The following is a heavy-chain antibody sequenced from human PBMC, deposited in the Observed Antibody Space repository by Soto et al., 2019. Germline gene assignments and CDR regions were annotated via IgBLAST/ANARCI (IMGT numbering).Heavy chain of an antibody. V-gene: IGHV4-59*01. D-gene: IGHD2-2*02. CDR1: GGSISSYY. J-gene: IGHJ5*02. CDR3: ARGDCSSTSSYIWDTGFDP. CDR2: IYYSGRT. Sequence: QVQLQESGPGLVKPSETLSLTCTVSGGSISSYYWSWIRPPPGKGLEWIGYIYYSGRTNYNPSLKSRVTISVDTSKAQFPRKLSSVTAADTAVYYCARGDCSSTSSYIWDTGFDPWGQGTLVTVSS.